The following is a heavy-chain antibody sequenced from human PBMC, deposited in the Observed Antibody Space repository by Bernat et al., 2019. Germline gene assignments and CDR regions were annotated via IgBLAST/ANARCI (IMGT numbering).Heavy chain of an antibody. J-gene: IGHJ5*02. V-gene: IGHV4-39*01. CDR3: ARDYTGDGYNLNWFDP. CDR2: IYYSGIT. D-gene: IGHD5-24*01. CDR1: GGSITSISYY. Sequence: QLQLQESGPGLVKASETLSLSCTVSGGSITSISYYWAWFRQPPGKELEWIGSIYYSGITYYNPSLESRIAISVDTSKNQFFLKLSSVTAADTSVYYCARDYTGDGYNLNWFDPGGKGTLFTVAS.